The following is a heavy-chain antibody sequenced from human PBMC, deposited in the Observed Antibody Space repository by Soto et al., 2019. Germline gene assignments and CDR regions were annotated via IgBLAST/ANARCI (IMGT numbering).Heavy chain of an antibody. CDR3: ARDRGEVVPAAICAFDI. Sequence: GGSLRISCAASGFTFSSYWMRWVRQAPGKGLEWVANIKQDGSEKYYVDSVKGRFTISRDNAKNSLYLQMNSLRAEDTAVYYCARDRGEVVPAAICAFDIWGQGTMVTVSS. CDR1: GFTFSSYW. D-gene: IGHD2-2*02. CDR2: IKQDGSEK. J-gene: IGHJ3*02. V-gene: IGHV3-7*01.